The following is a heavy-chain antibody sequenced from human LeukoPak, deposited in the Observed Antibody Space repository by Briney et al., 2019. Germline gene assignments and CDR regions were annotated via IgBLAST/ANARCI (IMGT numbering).Heavy chain of an antibody. V-gene: IGHV3-33*06. CDR1: GFSFRNYG. Sequence: GGSLRLSCAASGFSFRNYGIHWVRQAPGKGLEWVAVYWYGENIQFYADSVKGRFTISRDNSKNTLYLQMNSLRAEDTAVYYCAKDQDSNWFDPWGQGTLVTVSS. CDR3: AKDQDSNWFDP. D-gene: IGHD3/OR15-3a*01. CDR2: YWYGENIQ. J-gene: IGHJ5*02.